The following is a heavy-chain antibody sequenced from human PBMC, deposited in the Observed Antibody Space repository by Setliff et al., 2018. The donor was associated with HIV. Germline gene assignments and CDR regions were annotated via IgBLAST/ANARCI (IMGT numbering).Heavy chain of an antibody. CDR1: GFTFSNAW. D-gene: IGHD3-22*01. V-gene: IGHV3-15*01. CDR3: TSRVVTTSDY. Sequence: GGSLRLSCAASGFTFSNAWMNWVRQAPGKGLEWVGRIKTITNSGATDNAVSVRGRFTISRDDSKNTLYLQMNDLKTEDTAVYYCTSRVVTTSDYWGQGTLVTVSS. J-gene: IGHJ4*02. CDR2: IKTITNSGAT.